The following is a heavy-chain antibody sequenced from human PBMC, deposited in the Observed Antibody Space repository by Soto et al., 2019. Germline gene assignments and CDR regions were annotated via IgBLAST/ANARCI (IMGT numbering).Heavy chain of an antibody. V-gene: IGHV1-69*06. Sequence: SLLTGPFMASGSCIPSYRISWVRQAHDQGLEWMGWIIPIFGTANYAQKFQGRVTITADKSTSTAYMELSSLRSEDTAVYYCARAKRNYYDSSGYYPFDYWVQGSLVT. CDR3: ARAKRNYYDSSGYYPFDY. CDR1: GSCIPSYR. D-gene: IGHD3-22*01. J-gene: IGHJ4*02. CDR2: IIPIFGTA.